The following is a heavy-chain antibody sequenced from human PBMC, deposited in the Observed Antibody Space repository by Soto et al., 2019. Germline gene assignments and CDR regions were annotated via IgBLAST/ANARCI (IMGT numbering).Heavy chain of an antibody. D-gene: IGHD2-21*02. Sequence: GGSLRLSCAASGFTFSNYAMSWVRQAPGKGLEWVSGIGSSGGTTHLADSVKGRFTISRDKSKNSLYLQMNSLRVEDTAVYYCGRDPNGDYIGAFDIWGQGTMVTVSS. CDR2: IGSSGGTT. CDR3: GRDPNGDYIGAFDI. J-gene: IGHJ3*02. CDR1: GFTFSNYA. V-gene: IGHV3-23*01.